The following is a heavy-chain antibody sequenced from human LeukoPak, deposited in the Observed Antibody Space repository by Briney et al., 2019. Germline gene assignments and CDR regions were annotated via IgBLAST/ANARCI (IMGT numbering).Heavy chain of an antibody. D-gene: IGHD6-19*01. Sequence: SETLSLTCTVSGGSISSYYWCWIRQPPGKGLEWIGYIYYSGSTNYNPSLKSRVTISVDTSKNQFSLKLSSVTAADTAVYYCARDRAIAVAGKGRGYNWFDPWGQGTLVTVSS. V-gene: IGHV4-59*01. CDR2: IYYSGST. CDR1: GGSISSYY. J-gene: IGHJ5*02. CDR3: ARDRAIAVAGKGRGYNWFDP.